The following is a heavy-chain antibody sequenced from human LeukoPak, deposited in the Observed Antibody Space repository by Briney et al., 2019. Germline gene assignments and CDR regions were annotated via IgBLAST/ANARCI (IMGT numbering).Heavy chain of an antibody. V-gene: IGHV4-30-2*01. CDR2: TYHSGST. Sequence: PSETLSLTCAVSGGSISSGGYSWSWIRQPPGKGLEWIGYTYHSGSTYYNPSLKSRVTISVDRSKNQFSLKLSSVTAADTAVYYCARGFNWNDGVFDYWGQGTLVTVSS. J-gene: IGHJ4*02. CDR1: GGSISSGGYS. D-gene: IGHD1-20*01. CDR3: ARGFNWNDGVFDY.